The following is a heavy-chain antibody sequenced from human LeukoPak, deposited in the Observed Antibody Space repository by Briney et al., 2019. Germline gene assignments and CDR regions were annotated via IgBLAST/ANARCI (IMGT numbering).Heavy chain of an antibody. CDR2: LYSDGNT. V-gene: IGHV3-53*01. Sequence: GGSLRLSCAASGFTVITNDMTWVRQAPGKGLEWVSALYSDGNTKYADSVQGRFTISRDNSKNTLYLEMNSLSPDDAAVYYCARGVEPLAANTLAYWGQGTLVTVSS. J-gene: IGHJ4*02. D-gene: IGHD1-14*01. CDR3: ARGVEPLAANTLAY. CDR1: GFTVITND.